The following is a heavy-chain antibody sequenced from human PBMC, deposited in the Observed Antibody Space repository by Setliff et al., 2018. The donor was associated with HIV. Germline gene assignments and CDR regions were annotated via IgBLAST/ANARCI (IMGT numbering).Heavy chain of an antibody. D-gene: IGHD2-21*02. Sequence: ASVKVSCKVSGYTLTELSMHWVRQAPGEGLEWMGGFDPEDDETIYAEKFQGRVTMTEDTATDTVYMELSSLRPEDTAVYYCARGSIRVTINFDFWGQGTLVTVSS. J-gene: IGHJ4*02. CDR1: GYTLTELS. V-gene: IGHV1-24*01. CDR3: ARGSIRVTINFDF. CDR2: FDPEDDET.